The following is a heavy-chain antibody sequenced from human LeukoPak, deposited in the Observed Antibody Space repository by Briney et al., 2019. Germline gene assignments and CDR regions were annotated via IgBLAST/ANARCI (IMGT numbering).Heavy chain of an antibody. J-gene: IGHJ4*02. D-gene: IGHD6-19*01. CDR3: AREPYSSGWYFSYYFDY. Sequence: PGGSLRLSCAASGFTFTTYAMSWVRQAPGKGLEWVSSVSKSDGTTYYADSVKGRLTISRDNSKNTLHLQMNGLRAEDTAVYYCAREPYSSGWYFSYYFDYWGQGTLVTVSS. CDR1: GFTFTTYA. V-gene: IGHV3-23*01. CDR2: VSKSDGTT.